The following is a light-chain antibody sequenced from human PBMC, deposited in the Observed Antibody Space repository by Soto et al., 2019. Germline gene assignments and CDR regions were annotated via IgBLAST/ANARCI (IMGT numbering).Light chain of an antibody. CDR1: SSDVGSSNF. CDR2: EGS. CDR3: CSFPGTSTLYV. J-gene: IGLJ7*01. Sequence: QSALTQPASVSGSPGQSLTSSCTGTSSDVGSSNFVSWYQQHPGKAPKLIIYEGSRRPSGVSGRFSGSKSGNAASLTISGLQAEDEADYYCCSFPGTSTLYVFGSGTQLTVL. V-gene: IGLV2-23*01.